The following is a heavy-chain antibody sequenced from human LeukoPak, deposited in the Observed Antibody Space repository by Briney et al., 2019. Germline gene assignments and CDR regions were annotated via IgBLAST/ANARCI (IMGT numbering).Heavy chain of an antibody. Sequence: GGSLRLSCAASGFIFKTDTMTWVRQAPGKGLEWVSSITGDCKYITYADSVKGRFTISRDNAKNSLYLQVASLRGDDTATYYCAREGNDYYYDQWGQGTLVTVSP. CDR2: ITGDCKYI. CDR3: AREGNDYYYDQ. J-gene: IGHJ4*02. CDR1: GFIFKTDT. D-gene: IGHD3-16*01. V-gene: IGHV3-21*01.